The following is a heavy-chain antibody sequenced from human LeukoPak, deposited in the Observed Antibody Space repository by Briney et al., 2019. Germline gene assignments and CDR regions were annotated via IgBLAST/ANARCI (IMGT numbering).Heavy chain of an antibody. CDR1: GGSISSSSYY. V-gene: IGHV4-39*02. J-gene: IGHJ4*02. D-gene: IGHD3-10*01. Sequence: SETLSLTCTVSGGSISSSSYYWGWIRQPPGKGLEWIGTISYSETTYYNPSLKSRVTVSVDTSKNHFSLKLNSVTAADTAVYYCAANSADYNTLGSSYKVWGQGTLVTVSS. CDR2: ISYSETT. CDR3: AANSADYNTLGSSYKV.